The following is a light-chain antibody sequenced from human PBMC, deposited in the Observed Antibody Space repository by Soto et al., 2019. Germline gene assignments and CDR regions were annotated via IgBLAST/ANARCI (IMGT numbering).Light chain of an antibody. J-gene: IGKJ5*01. V-gene: IGKV1-33*01. CDR1: QDISNY. CDR2: AAS. Sequence: DIQMTQSPFSLSASVGDRVTITCQASQDISNYLNWYQQKPGKAPKLLISAASNLEPGVPSRFSGGGSGTDFIFTINSLQPEDIATYYCQQYDDLPITFGQGTRLEIK. CDR3: QQYDDLPIT.